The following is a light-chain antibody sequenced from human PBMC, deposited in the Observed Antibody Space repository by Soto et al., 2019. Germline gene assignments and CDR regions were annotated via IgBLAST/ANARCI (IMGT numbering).Light chain of an antibody. V-gene: IGKV3-20*01. Sequence: EIVLTQSPSTLSLSPGERATLSCRASQSVSSSYLAWYQQKPGQAPRLLISGASRRATGIPDRFSGAGSGTDFTLTISRLEPEDFALYYCQQHDILPITFGQGTRLEIK. CDR1: QSVSSSY. CDR3: QQHDILPIT. CDR2: GAS. J-gene: IGKJ5*01.